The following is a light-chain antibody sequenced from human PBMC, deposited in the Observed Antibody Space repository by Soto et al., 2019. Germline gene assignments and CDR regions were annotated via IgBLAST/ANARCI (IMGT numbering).Light chain of an antibody. J-gene: IGKJ1*01. CDR3: QQYGSSPPT. CDR1: QSISSW. CDR2: KAS. V-gene: IGKV1-5*03. Sequence: DIQMTQSPSTLSASVGDRVTITCRASQSISSWLAWYQHKAGKAPKLLIYKASSLESGVPSRFSGSGSGTDFTLTINRLEPEDFALYYCQQYGSSPPTFGQGTKVDIK.